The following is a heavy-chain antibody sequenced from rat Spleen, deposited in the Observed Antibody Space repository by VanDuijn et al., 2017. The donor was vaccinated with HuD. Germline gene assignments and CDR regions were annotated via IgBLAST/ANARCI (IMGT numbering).Heavy chain of an antibody. CDR3: ARAGYLRDWYFDF. D-gene: IGHD2-2*01. CDR2: ISSGGTKT. Sequence: VQLKESGPGLVQPSQTLSLTCTVSGFSLTSHSVHWVRQPPGKGLEVVATISSGGTKTYYRDSVKGRFTVSRDNAKKTQYLQMDSLRSEDTATYYCARAGYLRDWYFDFWGPGTMVTVSS. CDR1: GFSLTSHS. J-gene: IGHJ1*01. V-gene: IGHV5S14*01.